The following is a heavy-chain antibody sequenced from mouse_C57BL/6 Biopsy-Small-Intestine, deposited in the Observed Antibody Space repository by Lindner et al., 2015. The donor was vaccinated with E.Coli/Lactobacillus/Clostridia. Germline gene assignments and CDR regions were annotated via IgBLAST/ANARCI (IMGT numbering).Heavy chain of an antibody. CDR1: GYIFISYV. Sequence: VQLQESGPELVKPGASVKMSCKASGYIFISYVMHWVKQKPGQGLEWIGYVNPYNDGTKYNEKFKGKATLTSDKSSSTAYMELSSLTSEGSAVYYCARNRMDYWGQGTSVTVSS. J-gene: IGHJ4*01. V-gene: IGHV1-14*01. CDR3: ARNRMDY. CDR2: VNPYNDGT.